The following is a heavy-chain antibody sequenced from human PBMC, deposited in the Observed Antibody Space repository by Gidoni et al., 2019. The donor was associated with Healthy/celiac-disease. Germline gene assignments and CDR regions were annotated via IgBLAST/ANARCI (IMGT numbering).Heavy chain of an antibody. J-gene: IGHJ6*02. V-gene: IGHV4-4*02. D-gene: IGHD4-4*01. Sequence: QVQLQESGPGLVKPSGTLSLTCAVSGGSISSSNRWRWVRQPPGKGLEWIGEVYNSGGTNYNPSLKSRVTISVDKSKNQFSLKLSSVTAADTAVYYCARDERGDYNYYYYGMDVWGQGTTVTVSS. CDR3: ARDERGDYNYYYYGMDV. CDR2: VYNSGGT. CDR1: GGSISSSNR.